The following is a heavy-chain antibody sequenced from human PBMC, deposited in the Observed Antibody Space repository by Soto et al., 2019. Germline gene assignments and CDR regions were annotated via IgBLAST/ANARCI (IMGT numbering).Heavy chain of an antibody. CDR1: GGSFSGYY. V-gene: IGHV4-34*01. CDR2: INHSGST. CDR3: ARAVTIPMIGDAFDI. J-gene: IGHJ3*02. D-gene: IGHD2-21*01. Sequence: QVQLQQWGAGLLKPSETLSLTCAVYGGSFSGYYWSWIRQPPGKGLEWIGEINHSGSTNYNPSLKGRVTISVDTSKNQFSLKLSSVTAADTAVYYCARAVTIPMIGDAFDIWGQGTMVTVSS.